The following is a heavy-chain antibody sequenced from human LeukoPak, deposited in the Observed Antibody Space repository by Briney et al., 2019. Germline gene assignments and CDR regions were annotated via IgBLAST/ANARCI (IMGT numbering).Heavy chain of an antibody. V-gene: IGHV4-34*01. CDR1: GGSFSGYY. J-gene: IGHJ4*02. CDR2: INHSGST. CDR3: ARLAVKSTWQWLVHDY. Sequence: SETLSLTCAVYGGSFSGYYWSWIRQPPGKGLEWIGEINHSGSTNYNPSLKSRVTISVDTSKNQFSLKLSSVTAADTAVYYCARLAVKSTWQWLVHDYWGQGTLVTVSS. D-gene: IGHD6-19*01.